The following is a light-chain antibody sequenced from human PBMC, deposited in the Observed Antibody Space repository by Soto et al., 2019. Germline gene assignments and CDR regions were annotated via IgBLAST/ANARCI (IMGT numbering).Light chain of an antibody. Sequence: QSALTQPRSVSGFPGQSVTISCTGTSSNVGGYNYVSWYQQHPGKAPKLMIYDVNKRPSGVPDRFSGSKSGNTASLTISGLPAEDEADYYCCSYAGSNTYVFGTGTKVTVL. CDR2: DVN. V-gene: IGLV2-11*01. CDR3: CSYAGSNTYV. CDR1: SSNVGGYNY. J-gene: IGLJ1*01.